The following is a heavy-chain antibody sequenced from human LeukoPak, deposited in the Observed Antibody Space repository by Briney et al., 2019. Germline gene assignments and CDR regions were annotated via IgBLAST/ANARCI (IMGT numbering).Heavy chain of an antibody. CDR2: IYYSGST. V-gene: IGHV4-61*05. J-gene: IGHJ4*02. Sequence: SETLSLTCTVSGGSISSSSYYWGWIRQPPGKGLEWIGYIYYSGSTNYNPSLKSRVTISVDTSNNQFSLRLSSVTAADTAVYYCARGPSGYHNTGGQGTLVTVSS. CDR3: ARGPSGYHNT. D-gene: IGHD5-12*01. CDR1: GGSISSSSYY.